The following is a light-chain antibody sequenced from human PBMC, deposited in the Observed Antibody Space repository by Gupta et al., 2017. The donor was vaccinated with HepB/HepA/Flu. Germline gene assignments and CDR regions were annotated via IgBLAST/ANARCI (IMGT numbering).Light chain of an antibody. CDR2: EVS. Sequence: HSALTQPLSASGSPGQSVTIPCAGTSSDVSNYYYVSWYQQHPGKAPKLLIYEVSKRPSGVPDRFSGSKSGNTAALTVSGLQAEDEAEYYCSSHEGSNKGVFGTGTKVTVL. V-gene: IGLV2-8*01. CDR1: SSDVSNYYY. J-gene: IGLJ1*01. CDR3: SSHEGSNKGV.